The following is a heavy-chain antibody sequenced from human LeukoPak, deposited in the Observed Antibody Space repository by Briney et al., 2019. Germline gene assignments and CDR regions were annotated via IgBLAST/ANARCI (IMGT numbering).Heavy chain of an antibody. Sequence: SETLSLTCTVSGYSISSGYYWGWIRQPPGKGLEWIGSIYHSGSTYYNPSLKSRVTISVDTSKNQFSLKLSSVTAADTAVYYCARDPKPDYDFWSGSLNWFDPWGQGTLVTVSS. CDR2: IYHSGST. J-gene: IGHJ5*02. D-gene: IGHD3-3*01. CDR3: ARDPKPDYDFWSGSLNWFDP. CDR1: GYSISSGYY. V-gene: IGHV4-38-2*02.